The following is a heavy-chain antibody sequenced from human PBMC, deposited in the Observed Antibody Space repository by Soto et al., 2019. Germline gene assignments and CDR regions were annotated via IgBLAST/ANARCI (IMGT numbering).Heavy chain of an antibody. J-gene: IGHJ6*02. CDR2: VSPSGNT. V-gene: IGHV4-31*03. CDR1: GDSISGDYY. CDR3: ARDRGSYGMDV. Sequence: QVQLQELGPGLVKPSQTLSLTCTVSGDSISGDYYWSWIRQDPGKGLEWIGYVSPSGNTYYNPSLNSRVSISIDTSKNHFSLEVSSVTAADTAVYYCARDRGSYGMDVWGQGTTVTVSS.